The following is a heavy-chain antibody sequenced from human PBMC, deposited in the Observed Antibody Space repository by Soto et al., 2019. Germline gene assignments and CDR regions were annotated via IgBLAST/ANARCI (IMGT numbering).Heavy chain of an antibody. V-gene: IGHV4-39*01. CDR3: ARRIVVVPAAINWFDP. D-gene: IGHD2-2*01. CDR2: IYYSGST. Sequence: SETLSLTCTVSGGSISSSSYYWGWIRQPPGKGLEWIGSIYYSGSTYYNPSIKSRVTISVDTSKNQFSLKLSSVTAADTAVYYCARRIVVVPAAINWFDPWGQGTLVTVSS. CDR1: GGSISSSSYY. J-gene: IGHJ5*02.